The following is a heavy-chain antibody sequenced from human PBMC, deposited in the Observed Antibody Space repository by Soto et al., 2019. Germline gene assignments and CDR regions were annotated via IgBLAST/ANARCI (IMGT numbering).Heavy chain of an antibody. CDR2: IYSGGST. V-gene: IGHV3-66*01. D-gene: IGHD6-19*01. CDR1: GFTVSSNY. CDR3: ARGPRAVAGVWQTPLSYYYYGMDV. Sequence: GGSLRLSCAASGFTVSSNYMSWVRQAPGKGLEWVSVIYSGGSTYYADSVKGRFTISRDNSKNTLYLQMNSLRAEDTAVYYCARGPRAVAGVWQTPLSYYYYGMDVWGQGTTVTVSS. J-gene: IGHJ6*02.